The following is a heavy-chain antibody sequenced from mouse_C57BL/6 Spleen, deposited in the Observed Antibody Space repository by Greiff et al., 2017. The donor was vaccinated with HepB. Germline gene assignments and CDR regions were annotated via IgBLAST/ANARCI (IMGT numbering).Heavy chain of an antibody. CDR2: INPSNGGT. CDR1: GYTFTSYW. Sequence: QVQLQQSGTELVKPGASVKLSCKASGYTFTSYWMHWVKQRPGQGLEWIGNINPSNGGTNYNEKFKSKATLTVDKSSSTAYMPLSILTSEDSAVYYCARGIYDYDAPFAYWGQGTLVTVSA. D-gene: IGHD2-4*01. V-gene: IGHV1-53*01. CDR3: ARGIYDYDAPFAY. J-gene: IGHJ3*01.